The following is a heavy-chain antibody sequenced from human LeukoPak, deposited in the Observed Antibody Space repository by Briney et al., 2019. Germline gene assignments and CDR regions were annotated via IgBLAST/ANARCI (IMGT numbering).Heavy chain of an antibody. J-gene: IGHJ4*02. Sequence: PGGSLRLSCAASGFTFSSNWMHWVRRAPGKGLVWVSRISSDGSNTNYADSVKGRFTISRDNAKNTLYLQMDSLTAEDTAVYYCASRNFGSSPFGYWGQGTLVTVSS. V-gene: IGHV3-74*01. D-gene: IGHD3-10*01. CDR3: ASRNFGSSPFGY. CDR1: GFTFSSNW. CDR2: ISSDGSNT.